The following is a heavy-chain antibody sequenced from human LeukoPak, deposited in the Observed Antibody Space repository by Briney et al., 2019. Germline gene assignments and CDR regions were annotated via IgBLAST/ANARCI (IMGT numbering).Heavy chain of an antibody. Sequence: SETLSLTCTVSGGSISSSSYYWGWIRQPPGKGLEWIGSIYYSGSTYYNPSLKSRVTISVDTSKDQFSLKLSSLTAADPAVYYCARQFGSGYWYYYYMDVWGKGTTVTVSS. J-gene: IGHJ6*03. CDR3: ARQFGSGYWYYYYMDV. CDR1: GGSISSSSYY. V-gene: IGHV4-39*01. CDR2: IYYSGST. D-gene: IGHD3-3*01.